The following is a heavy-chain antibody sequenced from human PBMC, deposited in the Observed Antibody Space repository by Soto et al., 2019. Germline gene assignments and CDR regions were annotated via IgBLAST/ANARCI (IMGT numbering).Heavy chain of an antibody. Sequence: QVQLVQSGAEVKKPGSSVTGSYTASVGTLTSFTIYWVRQAPGQGFEWMGSLNPRSDKINYAQKFQGWVRISADESSNTAYLELRSLTSEDTAVYYCAIGWVEEAFDIWGQGTLVNMSS. J-gene: IGHJ3*02. V-gene: IGHV1-69*18. CDR1: VGTLTSFT. CDR3: AIGWVEEAFDI. D-gene: IGHD2-15*01. CDR2: LNPRSDKI.